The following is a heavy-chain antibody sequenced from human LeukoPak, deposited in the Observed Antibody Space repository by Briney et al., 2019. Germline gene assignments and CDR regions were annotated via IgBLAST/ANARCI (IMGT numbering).Heavy chain of an antibody. CDR3: ARDPDYGGNSYYFDY. Sequence: GGSLRLSCAASGFTVSSNYMSWVRQAPGKGLEWVSVIYSGGSTYYADSVKSRFTISRDNSKNTLYLQMNSLRAEDTAVYYCARDPDYGGNSYYFDYWGQGTLVTVSS. D-gene: IGHD4-23*01. V-gene: IGHV3-66*01. CDR1: GFTVSSNY. CDR2: IYSGGST. J-gene: IGHJ4*02.